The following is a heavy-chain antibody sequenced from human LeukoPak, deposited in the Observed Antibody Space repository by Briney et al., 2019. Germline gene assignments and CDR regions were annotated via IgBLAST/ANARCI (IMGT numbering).Heavy chain of an antibody. CDR2: IYYSGST. CDR3: ARYDSRTWFDY. V-gene: IGHV4-59*08. CDR1: GGSMRSYY. J-gene: IGHJ4*02. D-gene: IGHD3-22*01. Sequence: PSETLSLTCTVSGGSMRSYYWSWIRQPPGEGLEWIGYIYYSGSTYYNPSLKSRVTISVDTSKNQFSLKLSSVTAADTAVYYCARYDSRTWFDYWGQGPRSPSPQ.